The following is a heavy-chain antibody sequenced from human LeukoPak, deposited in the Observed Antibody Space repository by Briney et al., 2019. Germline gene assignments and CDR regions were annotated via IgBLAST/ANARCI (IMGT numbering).Heavy chain of an antibody. CDR1: GYTFTGYY. CDR2: IDPNSGGT. CDR3: GREVRAQDY. D-gene: IGHD2-21*01. V-gene: IGHV1-2*02. J-gene: IGHJ4*02. Sequence: ASVKVSCKASGYTFTGYYMHWVRQAPGQGLEWMGWIDPNSGGTNYAQKFQGRVTMTRDTYISTAYMELSRLRSDDTAVYYCGREVRAQDYWGQGTLVTVSS.